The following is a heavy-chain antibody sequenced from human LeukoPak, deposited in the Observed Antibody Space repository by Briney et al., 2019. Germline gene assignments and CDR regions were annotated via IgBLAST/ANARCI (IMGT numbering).Heavy chain of an antibody. V-gene: IGHV1-2*02. CDR2: INPNSGGT. CDR1: GYTFTGYY. J-gene: IGHJ5*02. D-gene: IGHD3-16*02. Sequence: ASVKVSCKASGYTFTGYYMHWVRQAPGQGLEWMGWINPNSGGTNYAQKFQGRVTMTRDTSTSTAYMELSRLRSDDTAVYYCARDHPPTYDYVWGSYRYTVNWFDPWGQGTLVTVSS. CDR3: ARDHPPTYDYVWGSYRYTVNWFDP.